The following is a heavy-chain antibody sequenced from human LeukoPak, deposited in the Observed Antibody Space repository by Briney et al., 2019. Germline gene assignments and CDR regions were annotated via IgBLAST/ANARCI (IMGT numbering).Heavy chain of an antibody. CDR1: GFAFSSYW. CDR2: IEPAGSAT. J-gene: IGHJ5*02. D-gene: IGHD2-15*01. Sequence: GGSLRLSCGASGFAFSSYWMTWLRQAPGKGLEFVANIEPAGSATYYADSVEGRFTISRDNTKNLLYLQMNSLTAEDSAVYHCGRFGYVSAVDPWGQGALVTVSS. V-gene: IGHV3-7*01. CDR3: GRFGYVSAVDP.